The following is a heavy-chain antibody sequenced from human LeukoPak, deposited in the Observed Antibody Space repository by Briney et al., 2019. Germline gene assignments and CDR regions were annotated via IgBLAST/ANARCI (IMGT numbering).Heavy chain of an antibody. CDR1: GGTFSSYA. Sequence: SVKVSCKASGGTFSSYAISWVRQAPGQGLEWMGGIIPIFGTANYAQKFQGRVTMTEDTSTDTAYMELSSLRSEDTAVYYCATGYYYYYMDVWGKGTTVTISS. J-gene: IGHJ6*03. CDR3: ATGYYYYYMDV. V-gene: IGHV1-69*06. CDR2: IIPIFGTA.